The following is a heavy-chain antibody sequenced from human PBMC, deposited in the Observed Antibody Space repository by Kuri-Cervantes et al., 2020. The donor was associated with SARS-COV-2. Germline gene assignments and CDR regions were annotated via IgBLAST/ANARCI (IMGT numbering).Heavy chain of an antibody. CDR1: GYTFSGYY. D-gene: IGHD3-10*01. J-gene: IGHJ6*02. CDR2: INPNSGGT. V-gene: IGHV1-2*04. CDR3: ARGMVRGIIQSYYYAMDV. Sequence: ASVKVSCKASGYTFSGYYIYWVRQDPGQGLEWMGGINPNSGGTNYAQKFQGWVTMTRDTSISTAYMELSRLRSDDTAVYYCARGMVRGIIQSYYYAMDVWGQGTTVTVSS.